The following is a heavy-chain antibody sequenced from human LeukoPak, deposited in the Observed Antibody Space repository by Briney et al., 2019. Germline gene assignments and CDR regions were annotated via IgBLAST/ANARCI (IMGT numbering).Heavy chain of an antibody. V-gene: IGHV4-38-2*02. CDR1: GYSINNGYY. CDR3: ARSYYDTRGLFDP. CDR2: IHHSGTT. D-gene: IGHD3-22*01. J-gene: IGHJ5*02. Sequence: SETLSLTCTVSGYSINNGYYWGWVRQPPAKGLEWIGTIHHSGTTYYSPSLRSRVTTSVDTSKNQFSLSLSSVTAADTAVYYCARSYYDTRGLFDPWGQGTLVTVSS.